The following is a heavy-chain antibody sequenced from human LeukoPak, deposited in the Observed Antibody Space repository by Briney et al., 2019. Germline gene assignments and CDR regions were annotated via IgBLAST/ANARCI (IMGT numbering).Heavy chain of an antibody. J-gene: IGHJ4*02. V-gene: IGHV4-38-2*02. CDR3: ARSRRSWSTFDY. CDR1: GYSISSGFY. CDR2: FYHSGST. Sequence: SETLSLTCTVSGYSISSGFYWGLIRQPPGKGLEWIGSFYHSGSTYYNPSLKSRVTISVDTSKNQFSLKLTSVTAADTAVYYCARSRRSWSTFDYWGQGTLVTVSS. D-gene: IGHD6-13*01.